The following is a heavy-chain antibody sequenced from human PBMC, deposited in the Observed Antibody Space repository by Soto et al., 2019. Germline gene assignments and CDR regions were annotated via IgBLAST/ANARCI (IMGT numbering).Heavy chain of an antibody. V-gene: IGHV3-33*01. Sequence: QVQLVESGGGVVQPGRSLRLSCAASGFTFSSYGMHWVRQAPGKGLEWVAVIWYDGSNKYYADSVKGRFTISRDNSKNTLYLQMTSLRAEDTAVYDCASGLRYYFDYWGQGTLVTVSS. CDR1: GFTFSSYG. CDR2: IWYDGSNK. D-gene: IGHD1-20*01. J-gene: IGHJ4*02. CDR3: ASGLRYYFDY.